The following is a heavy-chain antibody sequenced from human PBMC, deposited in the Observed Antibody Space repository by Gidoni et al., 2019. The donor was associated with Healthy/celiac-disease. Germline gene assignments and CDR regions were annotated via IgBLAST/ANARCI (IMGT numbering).Heavy chain of an antibody. CDR1: SSYG. J-gene: IGHJ4*02. CDR2: IWYDGSNK. CDR3: AREDGITFDY. D-gene: IGHD1-7*01. V-gene: IGHV3-33*01. Sequence: SSYGMHWVRQAPGKGLEWVAVIWYDGSNKYYADSVKGRFTISRDNSKNTLYLQMNSLRAEDTAVYYCAREDGITFDYWGQGTLVTVSS.